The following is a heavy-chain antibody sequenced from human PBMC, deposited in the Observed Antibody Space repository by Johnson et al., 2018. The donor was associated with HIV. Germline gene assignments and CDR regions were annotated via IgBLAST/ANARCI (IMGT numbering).Heavy chain of an antibody. J-gene: IGHJ3*02. V-gene: IGHV3-23*04. CDR2: ISGSGGST. D-gene: IGHD6-13*01. Sequence: VQLVESGGGEVQPGGSLRLSCAASRFTFNSYDMNWVRQAPGKGLEWVSAISGSGGSTYYADSVKGRFTISRDNSKNTLYLQMNSLRAEDTAVYYCAKGSGSSWYIGAFDIWGQGTMVTVSS. CDR3: AKGSGSSWYIGAFDI. CDR1: RFTFNSYD.